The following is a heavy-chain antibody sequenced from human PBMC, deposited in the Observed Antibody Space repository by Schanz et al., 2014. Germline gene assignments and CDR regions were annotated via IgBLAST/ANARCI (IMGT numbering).Heavy chain of an antibody. CDR3: ARDGYRNGRPFDS. V-gene: IGHV3-33*08. Sequence: QVQLVESGGGVVQPGRSLKLSCAASGFPFSSHGMHWVRQAPAKGLEWVAVVGDTGTTKFYADSVKGRFTISRDNAKKSVYLQMNSLRAEDTAIYYCARDGYRNGRPFDSWGQGTLVTVSS. CDR2: VGDTGTTK. CDR1: GFPFSSHG. D-gene: IGHD5-18*01. J-gene: IGHJ4*02.